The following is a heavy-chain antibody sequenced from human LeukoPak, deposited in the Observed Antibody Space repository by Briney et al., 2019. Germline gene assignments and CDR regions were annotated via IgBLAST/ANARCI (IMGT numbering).Heavy chain of an antibody. CDR1: GFTFSSYS. Sequence: GGSRRLSCAASGFTFSSYSMNWVRQAPGKGLEWVSSISSSSSYIYYADSVKGRFTISRDNAKNSLYLQMNSLRAEDTAVYYCARDLEGRFLEWDYWGQGTLVTVSS. CDR2: ISSSSSYI. CDR3: ARDLEGRFLEWDY. D-gene: IGHD3-3*01. J-gene: IGHJ4*02. V-gene: IGHV3-21*01.